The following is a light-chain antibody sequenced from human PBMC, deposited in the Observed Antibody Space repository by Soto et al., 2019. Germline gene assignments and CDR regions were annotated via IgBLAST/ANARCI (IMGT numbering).Light chain of an antibody. CDR2: EVS. Sequence: QSALTQPASVSGSPGQSITISCTGTSSDVGGYIFVSWYQQHPSKAPKLIIYEVSNRPSGVSNRFSGSKSGNTASLTISGLQAEDEADYYCSSYTRSSTYVFGPGTKVTVL. CDR1: SSDVGGYIF. V-gene: IGLV2-14*01. CDR3: SSYTRSSTYV. J-gene: IGLJ1*01.